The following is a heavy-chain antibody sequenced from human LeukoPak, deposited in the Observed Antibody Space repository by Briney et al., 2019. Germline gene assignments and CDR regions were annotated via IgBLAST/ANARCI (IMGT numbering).Heavy chain of an antibody. Sequence: GASVKVSCKASGYTFTGYWLHWVRQAPGQGLEWMGWINPNSGGTNYAQKFQGRVTMTRDTSSSTDYMELSRVRSDDTAVYYCARVRGRLEHFDYWGQGTLVTVSS. D-gene: IGHD1-1*01. CDR3: ARVRGRLEHFDY. J-gene: IGHJ4*02. CDR1: GYTFTGYW. V-gene: IGHV1-2*02. CDR2: INPNSGGT.